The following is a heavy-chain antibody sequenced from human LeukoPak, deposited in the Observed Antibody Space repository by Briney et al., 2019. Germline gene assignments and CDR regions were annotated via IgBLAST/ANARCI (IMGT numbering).Heavy chain of an antibody. CDR3: ARRPTGYCSGGSCRWRYFDY. V-gene: IGHV4-34*01. CDR1: GGSFSGYY. Sequence: SETLSLTCAVYGGSFSGYYWSWIRQPPGKGLEWIGEINHSGSTNYNPSLKSRVTISVDTSKNQFSLKLSSVTAADTAVYYCARRPTGYCSGGSCRWRYFDYWGQGTLVTVSS. J-gene: IGHJ4*02. CDR2: INHSGST. D-gene: IGHD2-15*01.